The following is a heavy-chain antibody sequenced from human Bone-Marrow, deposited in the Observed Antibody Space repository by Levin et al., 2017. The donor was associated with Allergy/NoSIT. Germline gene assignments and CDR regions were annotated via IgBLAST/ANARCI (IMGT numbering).Heavy chain of an antibody. CDR3: AKDMWMDLYSGYYDS. D-gene: IGHD3-22*01. CDR1: GFTFSNYG. CDR2: ISSDVSGI. Sequence: GESLKISCAASGFTFSNYGMHWVRQAPGKGLEWVAVISSDVSGIFYADSVKGRFTISRDNSKNTLYLQMNSLTAEDTAIYYCAKDMWMDLYSGYYDSWGQGTLVTVSS. V-gene: IGHV3-30*18. J-gene: IGHJ4*02.